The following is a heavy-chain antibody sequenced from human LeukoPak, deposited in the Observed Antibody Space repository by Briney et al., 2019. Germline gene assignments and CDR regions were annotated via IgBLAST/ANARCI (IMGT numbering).Heavy chain of an antibody. D-gene: IGHD3-3*01. CDR2: IKSDGSST. Sequence: GGSLRLSCAGSGDSWMHWVRQVPGKGLVWVSRIKSDGSSTSYADSVKGRFTISNDNAENTLYLQMNSLRAEDTAVYYCARVTPYYDFWSGYIGYYGMDVWGQGTTVTVSS. V-gene: IGHV3-74*01. J-gene: IGHJ6*02. CDR1: GDSW. CDR3: ARVTPYYDFWSGYIGYYGMDV.